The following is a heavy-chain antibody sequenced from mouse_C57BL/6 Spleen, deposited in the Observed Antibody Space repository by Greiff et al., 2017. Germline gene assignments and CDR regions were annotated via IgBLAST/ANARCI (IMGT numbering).Heavy chain of an antibody. D-gene: IGHD1-1*01. CDR1: GYTFTSYT. CDR2: INPSSGYT. V-gene: IGHV1-4*01. Sequence: QVQLQQSGAELARPGASVKMSCKASGYTFTSYTMHWVKQRPGQGLEWIGYINPSSGYTKYNQKFKDKATLTADKSSSPAYMQLSSLASEDSAVYYCAREASSSYAMDYWGQGTSVTVSS. J-gene: IGHJ4*01. CDR3: AREASSSYAMDY.